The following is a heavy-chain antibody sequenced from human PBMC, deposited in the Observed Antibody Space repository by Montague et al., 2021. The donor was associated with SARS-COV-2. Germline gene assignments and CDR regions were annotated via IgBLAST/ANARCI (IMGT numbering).Heavy chain of an antibody. CDR3: ARGYGGSYYYFDY. D-gene: IGHD1-26*01. J-gene: IGHJ4*02. V-gene: IGHV3-53*05. Sequence: SLRLSCAASGFTVSSNYMSWVRQAPGKGLEWVSIIYSGGTTYYADSVKGRFTISRDNSKNSLYLQMNSLRAEDTAVYYCARGYGGSYYYFDYWGQGTLVTVSS. CDR1: GFTVSSNY. CDR2: IYSGGTT.